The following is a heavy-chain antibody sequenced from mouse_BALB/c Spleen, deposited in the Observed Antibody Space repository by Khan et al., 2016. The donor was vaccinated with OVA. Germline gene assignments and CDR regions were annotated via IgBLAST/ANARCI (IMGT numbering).Heavy chain of an antibody. CDR1: GYTFTSYT. CDR3: ARSAFYGSSYFDY. Sequence: QVQLKQSAVELARPGASVKMSCKASGYTFTSYTMHWVKQRPGQGLEWIGYIIPSSGYTEYNQKFMDKTTLTADKSSSTAYMQLSSLTSEDSAVYYCARSAFYGSSYFDYWGQGTTLTVSS. CDR2: IIPSSGYT. V-gene: IGHV1-4*02. J-gene: IGHJ2*01. D-gene: IGHD1-1*01.